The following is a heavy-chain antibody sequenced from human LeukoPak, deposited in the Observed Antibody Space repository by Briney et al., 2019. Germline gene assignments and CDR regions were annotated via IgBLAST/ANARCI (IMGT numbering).Heavy chain of an antibody. V-gene: IGHV1-2*02. Sequence: ASVKVSCKASGYTFTGYYMHWVRQAPGQGLEWMGWINPNSGGTNYAQKFQGRVTMTRDTSISTAYMELSRLRSDDTAVYYCARAYRSTYYYYYYMDVWGKGTTVTISS. D-gene: IGHD6-13*01. CDR2: INPNSGGT. CDR3: ARAYRSTYYYYYYMDV. J-gene: IGHJ6*03. CDR1: GYTFTGYY.